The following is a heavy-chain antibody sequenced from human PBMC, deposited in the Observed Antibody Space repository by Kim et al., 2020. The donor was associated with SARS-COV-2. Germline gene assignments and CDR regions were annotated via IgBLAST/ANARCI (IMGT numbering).Heavy chain of an antibody. CDR2: QDGSQI. J-gene: IGHJ4*02. V-gene: IGHV3-7*01. Sequence: QDGSQIYYVDSVKVRFTISRDNAKNSLYLQMNSLRAEDTAVYYCSRSEDYWGQGTLVTVSS. CDR3: SRSEDY.